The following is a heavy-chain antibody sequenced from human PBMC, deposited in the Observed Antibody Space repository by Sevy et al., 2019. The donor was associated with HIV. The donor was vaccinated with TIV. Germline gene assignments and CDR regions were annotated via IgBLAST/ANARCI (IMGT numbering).Heavy chain of an antibody. D-gene: IGHD1-26*01. CDR3: AGGSRGTFDS. CDR2: INTDGKII. V-gene: IGHV3-74*01. CDR1: GFTFTSDY. J-gene: IGHJ4*02. Sequence: GGSLRLSCAASGFTFTSDYMHWVRQPPGKGLVWVSLINTDGKIIRYADSVKGRVTTSRDNSKNTLYLQMNSLRAEDTAVYDGAGGSRGTFDSWGQGTLVTVSS.